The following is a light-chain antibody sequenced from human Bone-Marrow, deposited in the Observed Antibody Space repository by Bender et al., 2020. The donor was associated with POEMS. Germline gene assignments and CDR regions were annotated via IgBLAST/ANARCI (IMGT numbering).Light chain of an antibody. CDR3: ATWHDSLNGWV. CDR1: ISNIGSNP. J-gene: IGLJ3*02. CDR2: NTH. V-gene: IGLV1-44*01. Sequence: QSVLTQPPSASETPGQGVSISCSGSISNIGSNPVNWYQHLPGTAPKVLIYNTHPRPSGVPDRFSGSKSGTSASLAISARQSEDEGDYNCATWHDSLNGWVFGGGTKLAVL.